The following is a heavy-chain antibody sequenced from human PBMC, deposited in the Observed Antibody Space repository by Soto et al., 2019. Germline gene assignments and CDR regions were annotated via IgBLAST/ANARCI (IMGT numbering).Heavy chain of an antibody. D-gene: IGHD3-10*01. CDR1: GGSISSYY. Sequence: QVQLQESGPGLVKPSETLSLSCTVSGGSISSYYWSWFRQPPGKRMEWIGYVHHSWGSSYNPSLQSRVAISLDTSKSQFSLMVTSVTATDTAVYYCARQGFGPLHGLVDVWGQGTTVTVSS. J-gene: IGHJ6*02. V-gene: IGHV4-59*08. CDR3: ARQGFGPLHGLVDV. CDR2: VHHSWGS.